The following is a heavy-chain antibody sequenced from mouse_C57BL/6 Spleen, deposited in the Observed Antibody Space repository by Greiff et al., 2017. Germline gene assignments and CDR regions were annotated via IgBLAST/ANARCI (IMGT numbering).Heavy chain of an antibody. J-gene: IGHJ4*01. CDR3: AKDYYGAMDY. CDR2: IHPNSGST. CDR1: GYTFTSYW. D-gene: IGHD1-1*01. Sequence: QVQLQQPGAELVKPGASVTLSCKASGYTFTSYWLHWLKRRPGQGLEWIGMIHPNSGSTNYNEKFKSKATLTVDKSSSTAYMQLSSLTAEDSAVYYCAKDYYGAMDYWGQGTSVTVSS. V-gene: IGHV1-64*01.